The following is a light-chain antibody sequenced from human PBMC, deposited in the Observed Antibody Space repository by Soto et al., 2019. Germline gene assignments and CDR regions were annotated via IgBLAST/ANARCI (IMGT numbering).Light chain of an antibody. CDR1: SSNIGSNH. CDR3: GTWDSGLIAL. Sequence: QSVLTQAASVSAVPGQKVTILCSGNSSNIGSNHVSWYQQLPGKAPQLLIYENSQRPSGIPDRFSGSKSGTSATLGITGLQTGDEADYYCGTWDSGLIALFGTGTRINV. CDR2: ENS. V-gene: IGLV1-51*02. J-gene: IGLJ1*01.